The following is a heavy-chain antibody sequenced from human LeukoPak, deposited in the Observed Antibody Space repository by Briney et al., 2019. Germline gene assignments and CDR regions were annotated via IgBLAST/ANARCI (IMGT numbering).Heavy chain of an antibody. CDR3: ARDTSLDYCGGDCYPDN. J-gene: IGHJ4*02. CDR1: GGSVSSGSYY. Sequence: SETLSLTCTVSGGSVSSGSYYWSWIRQPAGKGLEWIGRIYTSGSTDYNPSLKSRVTISIDTSKNQFSLNLRAVTAADSAVYYCARDTSLDYCGGDCYPDNWGQGTLVTVSS. CDR2: IYTSGST. D-gene: IGHD2-21*02. V-gene: IGHV4-61*02.